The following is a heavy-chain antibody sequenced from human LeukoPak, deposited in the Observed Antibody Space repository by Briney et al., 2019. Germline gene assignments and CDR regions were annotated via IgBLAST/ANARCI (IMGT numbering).Heavy chain of an antibody. D-gene: IGHD3-10*01. V-gene: IGHV4-34*01. CDR2: INHSGST. Sequence: SETLSLTCAVYGGSFSGYYWSWIRQPPGKGLEWIGEINHSGSTNYNPSLKSRVTISVDTSKNQFSLKLSSVTAADTAVYYCARRLRFGELFHYYMDVWGKGTTVTISS. J-gene: IGHJ6*03. CDR3: ARRLRFGELFHYYMDV. CDR1: GGSFSGYY.